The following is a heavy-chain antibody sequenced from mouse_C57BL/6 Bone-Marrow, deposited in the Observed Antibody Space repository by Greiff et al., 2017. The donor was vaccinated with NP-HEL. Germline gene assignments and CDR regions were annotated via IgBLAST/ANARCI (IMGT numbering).Heavy chain of an antibody. CDR3: ARNSNYVWFAY. Sequence: VNVVESGAELARPGASVKLSCKASGYTFTSYGISWVKQRTGQGLEWIGEIYPRSGNTYYNEKFKGKATLTADKSSSTAYMELRSLTSEDSAVYFCARNSNYVWFAYWGQGTLVTVSA. CDR2: IYPRSGNT. CDR1: GYTFTSYG. D-gene: IGHD2-5*01. J-gene: IGHJ3*01. V-gene: IGHV1-81*01.